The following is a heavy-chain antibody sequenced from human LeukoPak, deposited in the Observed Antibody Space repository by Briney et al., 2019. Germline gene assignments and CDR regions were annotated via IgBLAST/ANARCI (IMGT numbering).Heavy chain of an antibody. CDR3: ARAGDSSGWYHDYYYGMDV. CDR2: FDREDDEA. Sequence: ASVKVSCKVSGYSLSELSIHWVRQAPGKGLEWIGGFDREDDEAVYEQRFQGRVTMTEDTSTETAYMELSSLRSEDAAVYYCARAGDSSGWYHDYYYGMDVWGQGTTVTVSS. D-gene: IGHD6-19*01. CDR1: GYSLSELS. J-gene: IGHJ6*02. V-gene: IGHV1-24*01.